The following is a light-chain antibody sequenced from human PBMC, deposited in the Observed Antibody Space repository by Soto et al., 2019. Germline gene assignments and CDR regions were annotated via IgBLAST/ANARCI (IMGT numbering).Light chain of an antibody. CDR2: DTN. Sequence: QSVLTQPPSVSAAPGQWVTISCSGSSSNIGDNYVSWYQHVPGTAPKLVIYDTNSRPSGIPDRFSASKSATLATLGITGLQTGYEADYYCGTWDSSLGVVVFGGGTKLTVL. CDR1: SSNIGDNY. CDR3: GTWDSSLGVVV. J-gene: IGLJ2*01. V-gene: IGLV1-51*01.